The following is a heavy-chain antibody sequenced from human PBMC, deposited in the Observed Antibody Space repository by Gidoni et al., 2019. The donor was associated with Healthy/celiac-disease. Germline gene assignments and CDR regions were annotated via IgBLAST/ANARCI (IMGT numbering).Heavy chain of an antibody. V-gene: IGHV3-7*01. CDR1: GFTFSSYW. CDR3: ARDRKYDILTGYRGGHWFDP. Sequence: EVQLVESGGGLVQPGGSLRLSCAASGFTFSSYWMSWVRQAPGKGLEWVANIKQDGSEKYYVDSVKGRFTISRDNAKNSLYLQMYSLRAEDTAVYYCARDRKYDILTGYRGGHWFDPWGQGTLVTVSS. D-gene: IGHD3-9*01. CDR2: IKQDGSEK. J-gene: IGHJ5*02.